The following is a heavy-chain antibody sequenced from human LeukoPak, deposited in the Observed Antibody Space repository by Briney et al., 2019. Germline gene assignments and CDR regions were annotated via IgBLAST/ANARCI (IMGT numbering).Heavy chain of an antibody. CDR1: GGSITSYY. Sequence: SETLSLTCTVSGGSITSYYWSSIRQPPATGREWIGYIYYSGSTNYNPSLKSRVTISVDTSKNQFSLKLSSVTAADTAVYYCARGGVNYKIAGPWGQGALVAVSS. V-gene: IGHV4-59*01. D-gene: IGHD3-10*01. CDR3: ARGGVNYKIAGP. J-gene: IGHJ5*02. CDR2: IYYSGST.